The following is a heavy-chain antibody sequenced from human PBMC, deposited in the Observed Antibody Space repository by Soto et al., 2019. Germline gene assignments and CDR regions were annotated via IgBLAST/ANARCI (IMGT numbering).Heavy chain of an antibody. CDR2: INNAGTT. J-gene: IGHJ6*02. V-gene: IGHV3-66*01. CDR1: GFDASVNF. Sequence: EVQLVESGGTLVQPGGSLKLSCAASGFDASVNFMTWVRQAPGKGLEWVTAINNAGTTFYADSVKGRFSISRDASKITLYLQRNSLGVEDTAMYYCVRENYYSGMDVWGQGTAVTVSS. CDR3: VRENYYSGMDV.